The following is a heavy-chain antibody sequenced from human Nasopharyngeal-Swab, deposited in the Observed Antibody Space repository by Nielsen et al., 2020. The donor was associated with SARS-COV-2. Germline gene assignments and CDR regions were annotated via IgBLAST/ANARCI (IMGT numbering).Heavy chain of an antibody. V-gene: IGHV3-23*01. D-gene: IGHD1-1*01. Sequence: GEPQKIARAAYGFTISSNARSRGRKAPGKGLEWGSAISGSGGSTYYADSVKGRFTISRDNSKNTLYLQMNSLRAEDTAVYYCAKERYNWNGGADYWGQGTLVTVSS. CDR1: GFTISSNA. J-gene: IGHJ4*02. CDR2: ISGSGGST. CDR3: AKERYNWNGGADY.